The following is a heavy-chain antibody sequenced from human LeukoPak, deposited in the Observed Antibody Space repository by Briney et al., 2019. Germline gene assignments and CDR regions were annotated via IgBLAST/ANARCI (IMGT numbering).Heavy chain of an antibody. V-gene: IGHV1-3*01. CDR3: AKDRTVERLGGYYYYIDV. J-gene: IGHJ6*03. CDR1: GYTFTSYA. CDR2: INAGNGNT. Sequence: ASVKVSCKASGYTFTSYAMHWVRQAPGQRLEWMGWINAGNGNTKYSQKFQGRVTITRDTSASTAYMELSSLRAEDTAVYYCAKDRTVERLGGYYYYIDVWGKGTTVTVSS. D-gene: IGHD3-16*01.